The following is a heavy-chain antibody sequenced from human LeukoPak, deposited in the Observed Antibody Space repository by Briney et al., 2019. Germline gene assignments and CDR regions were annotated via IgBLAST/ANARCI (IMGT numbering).Heavy chain of an antibody. CDR1: GFTFDDYG. D-gene: IGHD1-1*01. Sequence: PGGSLRLSCAASGFTFDDYGMSWVRQAPGKGLEWVSGISWNGGTTGYADSVKGRFTISRDDAKNSLYLQMNSLRAEDTALYYCARLGGTWNAPGDYWGKGTLVTVSS. V-gene: IGHV3-20*04. J-gene: IGHJ4*02. CDR2: ISWNGGTT. CDR3: ARLGGTWNAPGDY.